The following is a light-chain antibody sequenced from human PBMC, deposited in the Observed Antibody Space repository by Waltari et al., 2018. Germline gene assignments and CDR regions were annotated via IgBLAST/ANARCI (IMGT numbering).Light chain of an antibody. J-gene: IGLJ2*01. CDR2: EVT. CDR1: SSDVGVHNY. V-gene: IGLV2-14*01. CDR3: SSFSTSSTLLL. Sequence: QSALSQPASVSGSPGQSISISCPGTSSDVGVHNYVSCYQQHPGKAPKLLIYEVTNRPSGVSNRFSGSKSGNAASLTISGLQAEDEGDYYCSSFSTSSTLLLFGGGTKLTVL.